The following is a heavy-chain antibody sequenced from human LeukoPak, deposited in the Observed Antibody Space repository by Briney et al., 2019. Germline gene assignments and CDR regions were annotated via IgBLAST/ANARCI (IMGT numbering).Heavy chain of an antibody. CDR3: AKTTPGYFDY. CDR2: ISGSGGNT. V-gene: IGHV3-23*01. D-gene: IGHD4-17*01. J-gene: IGHJ4*02. CDR1: GFTFSSYA. Sequence: SGGSLRLSCAASGFTFSSYAMSWVRQSPGKGLEWVSGISGSGGNTYHADSVKGQFTISRDNSKNTLYLQMNSLRADDTAVYYCAKTTPGYFDYWGQGTLVTVSS.